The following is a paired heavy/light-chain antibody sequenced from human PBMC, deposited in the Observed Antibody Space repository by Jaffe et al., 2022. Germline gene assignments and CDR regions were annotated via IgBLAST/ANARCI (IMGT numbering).Heavy chain of an antibody. CDR2: IGWNSGNR. Sequence: EVQLVESGGGLVQPGGSLRLSCVVSGFTFDDYAMHWVRQAPGKGLEWVSGIGWNSGNREYADSVRGRFTISRDNARNSLYLQMNSLRPEDTALYYCAKDIGIRSSQYFYYMDDWGKGTTVAVSS. CDR3: AKDIGIRSSQYFYYMDD. CDR1: GFTFDDYA. J-gene: IGHJ6*03. D-gene: IGHD3-16*01. V-gene: IGHV3-9*01.
Light chain of an antibody. V-gene: IGKV3-15*01. CDR1: QSVRTN. CDR3: QQYNNWPT. CDR2: GAF. Sequence: EIVMTQSPVTLSVSPGERATLACRASQSVRTNLAWYQQRPGQAPRLLIYGAFTRATGIPARFSGSGSGTEFTLTISSLQSEDLAVYYCQQYNNWPTFGQGTKVQI. J-gene: IGKJ1*01.